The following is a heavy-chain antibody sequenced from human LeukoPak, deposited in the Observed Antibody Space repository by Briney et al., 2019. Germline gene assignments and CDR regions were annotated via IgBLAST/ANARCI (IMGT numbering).Heavy chain of an antibody. CDR1: GFTFDDYG. V-gene: IGHV3-20*04. Sequence: PGGSLRLSCAASGFTFDDYGMSWVRQAPGKGLEWVSGINWNGGSTGYADSVKGRFTISRDNAKNSLYLQMNSLRAEDTALYYCARSPPRIAVAAAFRDYWGQGTLVTVSS. CDR2: INWNGGST. CDR3: ARSPPRIAVAAAFRDY. J-gene: IGHJ4*02. D-gene: IGHD6-19*01.